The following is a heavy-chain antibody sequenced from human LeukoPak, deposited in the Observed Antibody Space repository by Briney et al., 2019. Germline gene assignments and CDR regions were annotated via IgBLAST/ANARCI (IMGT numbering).Heavy chain of an antibody. J-gene: IGHJ4*02. D-gene: IGHD3-3*01. CDR1: GGSFSGYY. V-gene: IGHV4-34*01. CDR2: INHRGST. CDR3: ARGRTHSIFGVVIIPRSFDY. Sequence: PSETLSLTCAVYGGSFSGYYWSWIRQPPGKGLEWIGEINHRGSTNYNPSLKSRVTISVDTSKNQFSLKLSSVTAAETAVYYCARGRTHSIFGVVIIPRSFDYWGQGTLVTVSS.